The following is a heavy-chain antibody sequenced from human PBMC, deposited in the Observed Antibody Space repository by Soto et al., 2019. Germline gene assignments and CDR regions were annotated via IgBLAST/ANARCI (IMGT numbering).Heavy chain of an antibody. J-gene: IGHJ6*02. V-gene: IGHV1-18*04. Sequence: ASVKVSCKASGYTFTSYGISWVRQAPGQGLEWMGWISAYNGNTNYAQKLQGRVTMTTDTSTSTAYMELRSLRSDDTAVYYCAGDQGCSGGSCYSPRVHYYYYGMDVWGQGTTVTVSS. CDR3: AGDQGCSGGSCYSPRVHYYYYGMDV. CDR2: ISAYNGNT. D-gene: IGHD2-15*01. CDR1: GYTFTSYG.